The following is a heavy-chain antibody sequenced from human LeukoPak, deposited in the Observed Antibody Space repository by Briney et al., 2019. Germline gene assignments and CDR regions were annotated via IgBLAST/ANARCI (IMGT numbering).Heavy chain of an antibody. CDR3: AELGITMIGGV. V-gene: IGHV3-48*03. CDR1: GFTFSSYE. Sequence: PGGSLRLSCAASGFTFSSYEMNWVRQAPGKGLEWVSYVSSSGSTIYYADSVKGRFTISRDNAKNSLYLQMNSLRTEDTAVYYCAELGITMIGGVWGKGTTVTISS. J-gene: IGHJ6*04. D-gene: IGHD3-10*02. CDR2: VSSSGSTI.